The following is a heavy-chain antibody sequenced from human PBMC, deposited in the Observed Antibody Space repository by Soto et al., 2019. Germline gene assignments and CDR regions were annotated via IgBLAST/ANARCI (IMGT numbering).Heavy chain of an antibody. D-gene: IGHD4-17*01. Sequence: HWVRQAPGQGLEWVAVISYDGSNKYYADSVKGRFTISRDNSKNTLYLQMNSLRAEDTAVYYCAKDWLTTHHYWGQGTLVMVS. CDR2: ISYDGSNK. CDR3: AKDWLTTHHY. J-gene: IGHJ4*02. V-gene: IGHV3-30*18.